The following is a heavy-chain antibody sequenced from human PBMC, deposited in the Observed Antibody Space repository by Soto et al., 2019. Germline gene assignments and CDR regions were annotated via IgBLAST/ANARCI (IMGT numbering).Heavy chain of an antibody. V-gene: IGHV3-23*01. CDR2: FSGGSGAI. Sequence: GGSLRLSCAVSGFSLGPYGVTWVRQTPEKGLEWVTGFSGGSGAIFYADSVRGRFTISRDSSTAYLQMNNLSPEDTAVYFCARWNGFGDSWGQGSLVTVSS. J-gene: IGHJ4*02. CDR1: GFSLGPYG. D-gene: IGHD1-1*01. CDR3: ARWNGFGDS.